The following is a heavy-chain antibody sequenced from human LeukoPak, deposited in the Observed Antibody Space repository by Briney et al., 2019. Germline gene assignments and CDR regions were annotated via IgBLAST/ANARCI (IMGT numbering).Heavy chain of an antibody. Sequence: GGSLRLSCAASGFPLSSYSINWVRQAPGKGLEWVSYINIDSITVNYADSVKGRFTISRDNAKNSLYLQMNSLRAEDTAVYHCAKVGPIAAAGYGTFDIWGQGTMVTVSS. D-gene: IGHD6-13*01. CDR3: AKVGPIAAAGYGTFDI. CDR2: INIDSITV. CDR1: GFPLSSYS. J-gene: IGHJ3*02. V-gene: IGHV3-48*01.